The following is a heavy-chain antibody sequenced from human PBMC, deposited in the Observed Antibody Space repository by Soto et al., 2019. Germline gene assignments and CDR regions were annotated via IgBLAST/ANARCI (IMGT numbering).Heavy chain of an antibody. D-gene: IGHD2-15*01. CDR3: ARRGPLNNIEVVPDYFGLDV. J-gene: IGHJ6*02. V-gene: IGHV3-11*01. CDR2: ISSGGSSK. CDR1: GFTFRDYY. Sequence: QEQLVESGGGLVKPGGSLRLSCEASGFTFRDYYMSWIRQAPGKGLEWISYISSGGSSKFYTESVKGRFTISRDIAKNSLYRQMDGLRVEDTGVYFCARRGPLNNIEVVPDYFGLDVWGQGTTVTVSS.